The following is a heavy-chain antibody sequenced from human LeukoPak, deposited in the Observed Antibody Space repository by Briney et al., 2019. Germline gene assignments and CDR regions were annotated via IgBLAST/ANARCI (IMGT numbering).Heavy chain of an antibody. V-gene: IGHV1-2*02. D-gene: IGHD4-11*01. J-gene: IGHJ4*02. Sequence: GASVKVSCKASGYTFTGYYMHWVRQAPGQGLEWMGWINPNSGGTNYAQKFQGRVTMTRDTSISTAYMELSRLRSDDTAVYYCARDYSNSPYYFDYWGQGTLVTVSS. CDR3: ARDYSNSPYYFDY. CDR2: INPNSGGT. CDR1: GYTFTGYY.